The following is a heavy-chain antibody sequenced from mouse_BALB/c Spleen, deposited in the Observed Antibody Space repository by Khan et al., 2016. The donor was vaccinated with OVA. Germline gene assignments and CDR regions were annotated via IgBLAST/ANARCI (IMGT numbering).Heavy chain of an antibody. CDR3: ARLYYSWFAY. V-gene: IGHV1S81*02. CDR1: GYTFTTYW. D-gene: IGHD2-1*01. Sequence: LQQPGAELVKPGASVKLSCKASGYTFTTYWMHWVKQRPGQGLEWIGEINPSNGRTNYNEKFKSKATLTVDKSSSTAYMQLSSLTSEDSAAYYCARLYYSWFAYWGQGTLVTVST. CDR2: INPSNGRT. J-gene: IGHJ3*01.